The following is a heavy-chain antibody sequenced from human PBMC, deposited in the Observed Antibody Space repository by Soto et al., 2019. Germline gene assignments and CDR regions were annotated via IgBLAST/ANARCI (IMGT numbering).Heavy chain of an antibody. J-gene: IGHJ5*02. D-gene: IGHD2-2*01. CDR3: ARVVPGAEAWFGP. CDR1: GYTFSNYG. Sequence: HVQLVQSGGDVKRPGASVKVSCKTSGYTFSNYGITWVRQAPGQTLEWLGWISLYSDGTNYAQKFQGRVSMTTATSTTTAYMELRSLRSDDTAVYYCARVVPGAEAWFGPWGQGTLVTVSS. V-gene: IGHV1-18*01. CDR2: ISLYSDGT.